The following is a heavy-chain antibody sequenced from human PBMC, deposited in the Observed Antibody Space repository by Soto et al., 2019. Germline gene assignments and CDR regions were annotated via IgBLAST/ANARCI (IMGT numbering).Heavy chain of an antibody. V-gene: IGHV4-31*03. Sequence: SETLSLTCTVSGGSISSGGYYWIWIRHHPGKGLEWIGYIYYSGSTYYNPSLKSRVTISVDTSKNQFSLKLSSVTAADTAVYYCARGSRDYYDSSAERGDAFDIWGQGTMATVSS. CDR1: GGSISSGGYY. J-gene: IGHJ3*02. CDR2: IYYSGST. D-gene: IGHD3-22*01. CDR3: ARGSRDYYDSSAERGDAFDI.